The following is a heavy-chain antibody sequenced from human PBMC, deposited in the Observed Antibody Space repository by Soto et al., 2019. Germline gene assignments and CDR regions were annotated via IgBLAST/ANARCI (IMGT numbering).Heavy chain of an antibody. D-gene: IGHD3-22*01. CDR1: GFTFSSYA. V-gene: IGHV3-23*01. J-gene: IGHJ4*02. Sequence: GGSLRLSCAASGFTFSSYAMSWVRQAPGKGLEWVSAISGSGGSTYYADSVMGRFTSSIDNSKNTLYLQMNSLRAEDTAVYYCAKDHYDSSAITGVYFDNGGEGTLVTVSS. CDR3: AKDHYDSSAITGVYFDN. CDR2: ISGSGGST.